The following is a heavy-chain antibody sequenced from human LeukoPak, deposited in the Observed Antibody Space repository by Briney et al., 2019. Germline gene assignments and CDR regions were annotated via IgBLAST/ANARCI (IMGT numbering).Heavy chain of an antibody. V-gene: IGHV4-59*01. CDR1: GGSISSYY. CDR2: IYYSGST. D-gene: IGHD6-19*01. J-gene: IGHJ4*02. CDR3: ARETAVAVLDY. Sequence: SETLSLTCTVSGGSISSYYWSWIRQPPGKGLEWIGYIYYSGSTNYNPSLKSRVTISVDTSKNLFSLKLSSVTAADTAVYYCARETAVAVLDYWGQGTLVTVSS.